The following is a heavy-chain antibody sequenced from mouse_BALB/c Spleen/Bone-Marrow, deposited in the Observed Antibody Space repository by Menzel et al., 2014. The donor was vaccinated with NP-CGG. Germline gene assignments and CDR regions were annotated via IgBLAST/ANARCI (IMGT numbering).Heavy chain of an antibody. J-gene: IGHJ2*01. Sequence: VQRVESGAELARTAASVKLSRKASGYSFTSNWTNSVRQRPEQGLEWAGMFHPPDSAARLNPRFMDKATLTADKSSSTAYMQLSSPTSEDSAAYSCATTTATIFDYSGQRTTLTVSS. CDR2: FHPPDSAA. D-gene: IGHD6-1*01. V-gene: IGHV1S82*01. CDR1: GYSFTSNW. CDR3: ATTTATIFDY.